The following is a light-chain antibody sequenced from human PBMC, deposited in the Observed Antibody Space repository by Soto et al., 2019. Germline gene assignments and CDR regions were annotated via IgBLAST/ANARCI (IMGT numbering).Light chain of an antibody. V-gene: IGKV1-12*01. CDR3: QQTDSIPPT. CDR1: QSITSW. J-gene: IGKJ1*01. Sequence: IQLTPSPSTVSASVGARVTIPCRASQSITSWLAWYQQKPGKAPSLLIYAASSLQSGVPARFRGSGSGTDFTLTISTLQPEDFATYYCQQTDSIPPTFGQGTKVDIK. CDR2: AAS.